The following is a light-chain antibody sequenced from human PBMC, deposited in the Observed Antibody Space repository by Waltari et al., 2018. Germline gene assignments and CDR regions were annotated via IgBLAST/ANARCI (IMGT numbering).Light chain of an antibody. J-gene: IGLJ2*01. CDR3: SSYTRVSASVV. Sequence: QSALTQPASVSGSPGQSITISCTGTSSDIGGYNYASLYPQHPGRAPKLTISDASKRPPGVFVRVSGSKSGNTASLPISGLQAEDEADYYCSSYTRVSASVVFGGGTKLTVL. CDR1: SSDIGGYNY. V-gene: IGLV2-14*01. CDR2: DAS.